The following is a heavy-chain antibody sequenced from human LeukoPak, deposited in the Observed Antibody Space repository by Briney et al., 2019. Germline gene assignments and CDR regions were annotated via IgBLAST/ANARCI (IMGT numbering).Heavy chain of an antibody. V-gene: IGHV1-2*02. D-gene: IGHD6-13*01. CDR1: GYTFIDYY. J-gene: IGHJ4*02. CDR2: INPNSGVT. CDR3: ARGSIAAAGTPDY. Sequence: ASVKVSCKASGYTFIDYYMHWVRQAPGQGLEWMGWINPNSGVTDYAQNFQGRVTMTRDTSISTAYMELSRLRSDDTAVYYCARGSIAAAGTPDYWGQGTLVTVSS.